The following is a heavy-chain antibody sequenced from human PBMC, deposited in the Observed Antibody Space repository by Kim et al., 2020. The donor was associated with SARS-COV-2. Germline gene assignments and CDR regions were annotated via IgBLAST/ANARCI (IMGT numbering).Heavy chain of an antibody. V-gene: IGHV4-34*01. D-gene: IGHD3-3*01. CDR2: INHSGST. CDR3: ARQNVLRFLEWLSPRYNWFDP. J-gene: IGHJ5*02. Sequence: SETLSLTCAVYGGSFSGYYWSWIRQPPGKGLEWIGEINHSGSTNYNPSLKSRVTISVDTSKNQFSLKLSSVTAADTAVYYCARQNVLRFLEWLSPRYNWFDPWGPGTLVTVSS. CDR1: GGSFSGYY.